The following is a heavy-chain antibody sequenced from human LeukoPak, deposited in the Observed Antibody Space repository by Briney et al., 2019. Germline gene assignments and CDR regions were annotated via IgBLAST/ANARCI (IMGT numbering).Heavy chain of an antibody. V-gene: IGHV3-20*04. CDR3: ARELWASEIDY. J-gene: IGHJ4*02. CDR2: INWNGGST. D-gene: IGHD2-21*01. Sequence: GGSLRLSWAASGFTFDDYGMSWVRQAAGKGLEWVYGINWNGGSTGYADSVKGRSTISRDNAKNSLYLQMNSLRAEDTALYYCARELWASEIDYCGQGTLVTVSS. CDR1: GFTFDDYG.